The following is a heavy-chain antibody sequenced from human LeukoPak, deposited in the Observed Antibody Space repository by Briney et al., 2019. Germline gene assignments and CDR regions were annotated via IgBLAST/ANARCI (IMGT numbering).Heavy chain of an antibody. D-gene: IGHD6-13*01. V-gene: IGHV5-51*01. CDR3: ARQLGAAAGRVVFDF. Sequence: GESGKISCKGSGYSFSNSWIAWVRQMPGKGLEWMGIVYPGDSDTRYSASFQGQVTFSADKSISTAYLQWSSLKAADTAMYYCARQLGAAAGRVVFDFWGQGTLVSVSS. CDR1: GYSFSNSW. J-gene: IGHJ4*02. CDR2: VYPGDSDT.